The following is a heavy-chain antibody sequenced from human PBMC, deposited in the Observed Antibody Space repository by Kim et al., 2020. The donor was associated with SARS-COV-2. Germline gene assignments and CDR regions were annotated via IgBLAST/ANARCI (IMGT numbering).Heavy chain of an antibody. Sequence: GGSLRLSCAASGFTFSSYAMSWVRQAPGKGLEWVSAISGSGGSTYYADSVKGRFTISRDNSKNTLYLQMNSLRAEDTALYYCAMSRDYCSGGSCYLWYFDLWGRGTLVTVSS. CDR3: AMSRDYCSGGSCYLWYFDL. D-gene: IGHD2-15*01. CDR2: ISGSGGST. CDR1: GFTFSSYA. J-gene: IGHJ2*01. V-gene: IGHV3-23*01.